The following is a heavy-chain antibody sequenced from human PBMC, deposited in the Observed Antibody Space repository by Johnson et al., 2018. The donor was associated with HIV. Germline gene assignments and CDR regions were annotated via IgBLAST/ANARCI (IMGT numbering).Heavy chain of an antibody. CDR1: GFTFDDYA. Sequence: VQLVESGGGLVQPGRSLRLSCAASGFTFDDYAMHWVRQAPGKGLEWVSGISWNSGSIDYADSVKGRFTISRDNAKNSLYLQMNSLRAEDTALYYCARDLVAGTAAFDIWGQGTMVTVSS. CDR2: ISWNSGSI. D-gene: IGHD6-19*01. CDR3: ARDLVAGTAAFDI. V-gene: IGHV3-9*01. J-gene: IGHJ3*02.